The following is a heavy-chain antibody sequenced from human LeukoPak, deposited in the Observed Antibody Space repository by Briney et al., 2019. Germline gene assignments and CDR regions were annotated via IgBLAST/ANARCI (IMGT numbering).Heavy chain of an antibody. CDR2: INHNGNVN. D-gene: IGHD3-16*01. V-gene: IGHV3-7*03. CDR1: GFTFSSYW. J-gene: IGHJ6*02. CDR3: ARGGGLDV. Sequence: GGSLRLSCAASGFTFSSYWMNWARQAPRKGLEWVASINHNGNVNYYVDSVKGRFTISRDNAKNSLYLQMSNLRAEDTAVYFCARGGGLDVWGQGATVTVSS.